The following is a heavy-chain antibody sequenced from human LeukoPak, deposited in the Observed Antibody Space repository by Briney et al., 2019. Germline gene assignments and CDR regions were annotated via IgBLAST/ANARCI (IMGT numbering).Heavy chain of an antibody. CDR2: INHNGNVN. D-gene: IGHD3-16*01. V-gene: IGHV3-7*03. CDR1: GFTFSSYW. J-gene: IGHJ6*02. CDR3: ARGGGLDV. Sequence: GGSLRLSCAASGFTFSSYWMNWARQAPRKGLEWVASINHNGNVNYYVDSVKGRFTISRDNAKNSLYLQMSNLRAEDTAVYFCARGGGLDVWGQGATVTVSS.